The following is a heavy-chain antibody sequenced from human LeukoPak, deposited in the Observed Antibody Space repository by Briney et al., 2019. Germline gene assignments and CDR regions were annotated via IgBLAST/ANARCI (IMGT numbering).Heavy chain of an antibody. CDR2: IYPGDSDT. CDR3: ARTPGYSFYFDY. D-gene: IGHD5-18*01. Sequence: GGSLRLSCKGSGYNFASYWIGWVRQMPGKGLEWMGIIYPGDSDTRSSPSFQGQVTMSVDKSVNAAYLQWSSLKASATAMYYCARTPGYSFYFDYWGLGTPVTVSS. J-gene: IGHJ4*02. V-gene: IGHV5-51*01. CDR1: GYNFASYW.